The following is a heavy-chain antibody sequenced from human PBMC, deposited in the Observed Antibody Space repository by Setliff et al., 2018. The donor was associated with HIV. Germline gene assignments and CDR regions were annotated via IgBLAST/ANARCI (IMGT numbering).Heavy chain of an antibody. V-gene: IGHV4-39*01. J-gene: IGHJ6*03. CDR2: IYSSGST. Sequence: PSETLSLTCAVSGVSISSSSYFWGWIRRPPGTGLDWIGSIYSSGSTYYNPSLESRVTISMDTSKNQFSLKLTSVTAADTAVYYCARHPRHYNILTGYRYYMDVWGKGTTVTVSS. CDR1: GVSISSSSYF. D-gene: IGHD3-9*01. CDR3: ARHPRHYNILTGYRYYMDV.